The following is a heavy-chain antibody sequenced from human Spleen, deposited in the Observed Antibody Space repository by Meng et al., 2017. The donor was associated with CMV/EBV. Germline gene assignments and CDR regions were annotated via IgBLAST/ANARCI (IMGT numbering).Heavy chain of an antibody. V-gene: IGHV3-74*01. Sequence: GESLKISCAASGFTFSRYWMHWVRQTPQKGLVWVARIKTDGTYSNYADHVKGRLTISRDNARNTLYLQMNSLRGEDTAVYYCARMPDYGETEDYFDYWGQGTLVTVSS. CDR2: IKTDGTYS. J-gene: IGHJ4*02. CDR3: ARMPDYGETEDYFDY. D-gene: IGHD4-17*01. CDR1: GFTFSRYW.